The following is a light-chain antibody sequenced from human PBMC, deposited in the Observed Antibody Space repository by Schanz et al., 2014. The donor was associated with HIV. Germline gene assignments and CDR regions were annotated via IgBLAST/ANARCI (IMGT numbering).Light chain of an antibody. Sequence: DIQMTQSPSSLSASVGDRVTITCRASQSISSYLNWYQQKPGKAPKLLIYAASSLQGGVPSRFSGSGSGTGFTLTISSLQPEDFATYYCQQSYSTPYTFGQGTKLEIK. J-gene: IGKJ2*01. CDR2: AAS. CDR3: QQSYSTPYT. CDR1: QSISSY. V-gene: IGKV1-39*01.